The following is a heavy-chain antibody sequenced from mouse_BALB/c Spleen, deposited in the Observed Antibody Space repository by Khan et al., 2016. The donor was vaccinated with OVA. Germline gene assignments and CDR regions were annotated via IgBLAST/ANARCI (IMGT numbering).Heavy chain of an antibody. CDR3: ARTPGYYGRNYFDQ. CDR1: GFTFSDYG. Sequence: EVELVESGGDLVKPGGSLKLSCAASGFTFSDYGMSWVRQTPEKRLEWVATISSGGSFTYYLDSVKGRFTISRDSAKNTLNLQMSSLRSEDTAMYYCARTPGYYGRNYFDQWGQGTSLTVSS. D-gene: IGHD1-1*01. J-gene: IGHJ2*03. CDR2: ISSGGSFT. V-gene: IGHV5-9-3*01.